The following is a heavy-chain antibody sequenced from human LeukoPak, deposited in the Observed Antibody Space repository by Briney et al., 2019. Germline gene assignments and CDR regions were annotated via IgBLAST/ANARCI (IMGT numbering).Heavy chain of an antibody. Sequence: SEALSLTCTVSGGSISSSTYYWGWIRQPPGKGLEWIGSINYSGNTYYNPSLKSRVTISVDTSKNQFSLRLSSVTAADTAVYYCASPSISSSTYDYWGQGTLVTVSS. D-gene: IGHD6-6*01. CDR1: GGSISSSTYY. J-gene: IGHJ4*02. CDR3: ASPSISSSTYDY. V-gene: IGHV4-39*01. CDR2: INYSGNT.